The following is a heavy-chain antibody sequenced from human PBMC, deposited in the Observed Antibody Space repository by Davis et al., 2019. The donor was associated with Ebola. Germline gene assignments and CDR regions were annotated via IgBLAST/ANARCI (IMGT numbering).Heavy chain of an antibody. J-gene: IGHJ5*02. CDR1: GGSISSSSYY. D-gene: IGHD2-2*01. CDR2: INHSGST. V-gene: IGHV4-39*07. CDR3: ARRSIVVVPAAGPPYNWFDP. Sequence: SETLSLTCTVSGGSISSSSYYWGWIRQPPGKGLEWFGEINHSGSTNYNPSLKSRVTISVDTSKNQFSLKLSSVTAADTAVYYCARRSIVVVPAAGPPYNWFDPWGQGTLVTVSS.